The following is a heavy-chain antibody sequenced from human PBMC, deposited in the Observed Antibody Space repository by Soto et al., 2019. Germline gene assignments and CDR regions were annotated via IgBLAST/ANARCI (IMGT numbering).Heavy chain of an antibody. CDR1: GYSFTNYW. J-gene: IGHJ5*02. CDR2: IYPGDSDT. D-gene: IGHD3-3*01. CDR3: ARLLPQYYDFWSGNNWFDP. Sequence: PGESLKISCKGSGYSFTNYWIGWVRQRPGKGLEWMGIIYPGDSDTRYSPSFQGQVTISADKSINTAYLQWSSLKASDTAMYFCARLLPQYYDFWSGNNWFDPWGQGTLVTVSS. V-gene: IGHV5-51*01.